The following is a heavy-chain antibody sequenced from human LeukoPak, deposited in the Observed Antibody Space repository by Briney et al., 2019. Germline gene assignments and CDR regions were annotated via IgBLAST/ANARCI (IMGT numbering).Heavy chain of an antibody. CDR1: GGTFSSYA. V-gene: IGHV1-69*13. D-gene: IGHD1-1*01. CDR3: ARGSWNPFDY. J-gene: IGHJ4*02. CDR2: IIPIFGTA. Sequence: GASEKVSCKASGGTFSSYAISWARQAPGQGLEWMGGIIPIFGTANYAQKFQGRVTITADESTSTAYMELSSLRSEDTAVYYCARGSWNPFDYWGQGTLVTVSS.